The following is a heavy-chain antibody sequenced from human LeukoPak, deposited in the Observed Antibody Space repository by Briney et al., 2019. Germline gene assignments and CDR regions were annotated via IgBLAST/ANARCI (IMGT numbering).Heavy chain of an antibody. V-gene: IGHV4-34*01. CDR1: GGSFSGYY. J-gene: IGHJ4*02. Sequence: PSETLSLTPALHGGSFSGYYWCWIRQPLRKGLEWIWEINISGRTTYNPSLMKRVTISVDKTKKILLVTVSFVTAADTAVYYCARGRFRYSYGYRDVDFDYWGQGTLVSVSS. CDR3: ARGRFRYSYGYRDVDFDY. CDR2: INISGRT. D-gene: IGHD5-18*01.